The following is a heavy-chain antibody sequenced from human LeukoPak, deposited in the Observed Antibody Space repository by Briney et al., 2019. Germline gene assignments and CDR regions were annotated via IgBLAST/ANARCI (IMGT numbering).Heavy chain of an antibody. CDR2: LSGSGGGT. CDR3: AKRGVVIRVFLVGFHKEAYYFDS. Sequence: GGSLRLSCAASGFSFGNCWMSWVRQAPGKGLEWVAGLSGSGGGTNYADSVQGRFTISRDNPKNTLYLQMNSLRAEDTAVYFCAKRGVVIRVFLVGFHKEAYYFDSWGQGALVTVSS. J-gene: IGHJ4*02. D-gene: IGHD3-10*01. CDR1: GFSFGNCW. V-gene: IGHV3-23*01.